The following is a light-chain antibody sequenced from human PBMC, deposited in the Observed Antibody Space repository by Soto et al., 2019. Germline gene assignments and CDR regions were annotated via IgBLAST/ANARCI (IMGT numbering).Light chain of an antibody. CDR3: SSYAGSNNLL. CDR2: EVN. V-gene: IGLV2-8*01. Sequence: QSVLTQPPSASGSPGQSVTISCTGTNSDIGGYNYVSWYQQHPGKAPKLMIYEVNKRPSGVPDRFSGSKSGNTASLTVSGLQAEDEADYYCSSYAGSNNLLFGGGTQLTVL. CDR1: NSDIGGYNY. J-gene: IGLJ2*01.